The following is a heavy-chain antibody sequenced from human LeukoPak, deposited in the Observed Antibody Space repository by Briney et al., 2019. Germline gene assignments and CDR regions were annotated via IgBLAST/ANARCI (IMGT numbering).Heavy chain of an antibody. CDR2: IKQDGSVI. CDR1: GFNFSRYW. CDR3: AKDRGWTTFDS. V-gene: IGHV3-7*01. D-gene: IGHD3-10*01. Sequence: GGSLRLSCAASGFNFSRYWMTWVRQAPGEGLEFVANIKQDGSVINYVDSVKGRFTIPRDNAKNSVHLQMNSLRVEDTAVYYCAKDRGWTTFDSWGQGTLVAVSS. J-gene: IGHJ4*02.